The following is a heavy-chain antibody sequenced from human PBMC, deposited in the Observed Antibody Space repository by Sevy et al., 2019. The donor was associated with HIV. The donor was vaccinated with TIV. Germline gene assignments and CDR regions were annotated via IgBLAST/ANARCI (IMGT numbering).Heavy chain of an antibody. V-gene: IGHV3-23*01. CDR1: GFTFSSYA. Sequence: GGSLRLSCAASGFTFSSYAMSWVRQAPGKGLEWVSAISGSGGSTYYADSVKGRFTISRDNSKNTLHLQMNSLRAEDTAVYYCAKDFTYYDILTGYRIPYYFDYWGQGTLVTVSS. J-gene: IGHJ4*02. D-gene: IGHD3-9*01. CDR2: ISGSGGST. CDR3: AKDFTYYDILTGYRIPYYFDY.